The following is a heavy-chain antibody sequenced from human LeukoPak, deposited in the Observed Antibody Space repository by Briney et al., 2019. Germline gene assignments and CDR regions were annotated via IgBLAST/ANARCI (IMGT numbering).Heavy chain of an antibody. D-gene: IGHD3-22*01. V-gene: IGHV4-59*01. CDR3: AGYDYYDSSGTFDY. Sequence: SETLSLTCTVSGGSISSYYWSWIRQPPGKGLEWIGYIYYSGSTNYNPSLKSRVTISVDTSKNQFSLKLSSVTAADTAVYYCAGYDYYDSSGTFDYWGQGTLVTVSS. J-gene: IGHJ4*02. CDR1: GGSISSYY. CDR2: IYYSGST.